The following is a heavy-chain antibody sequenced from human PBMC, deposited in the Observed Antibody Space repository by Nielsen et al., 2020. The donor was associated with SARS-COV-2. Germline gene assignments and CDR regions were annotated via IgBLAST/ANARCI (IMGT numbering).Heavy chain of an antibody. CDR3: AKGPNIVGAMSPVDY. CDR1: GFTFSNYG. V-gene: IGHV3-30*18. Sequence: GGSLRLSCAASGFTFSNYGMHWVRQAPGKGLEWVAVISYDGINKYYADSVQGRFTISRDNSKNTLYLQMNSLRAEDTAVYYCAKGPNIVGAMSPVDYWGQGTLVTVSS. D-gene: IGHD1-26*01. CDR2: ISYDGINK. J-gene: IGHJ4*02.